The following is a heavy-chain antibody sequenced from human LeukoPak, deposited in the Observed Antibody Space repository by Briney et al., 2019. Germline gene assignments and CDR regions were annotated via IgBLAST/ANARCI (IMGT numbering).Heavy chain of an antibody. CDR3: AKRKYCSSTSCYYFDY. CDR1: GGSFSGYY. J-gene: IGHJ4*02. V-gene: IGHV4-34*01. D-gene: IGHD2-2*01. CDR2: INHSGSA. Sequence: SETLSLTCAVYGGSFSGYYWSWIRQPPGKGLEWRGEINHSGSANYNPSLKSRVTISVATSKNQFSLNLSSVTAADTAAYYCAKRKYCSSTSCYYFDYWGQGTLVTVSS.